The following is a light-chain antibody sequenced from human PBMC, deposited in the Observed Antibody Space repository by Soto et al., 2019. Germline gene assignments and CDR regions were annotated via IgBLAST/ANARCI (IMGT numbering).Light chain of an antibody. Sequence: EIVLTHSPATLSVSPTERSTLSFRSSQSVTNNLAWYQQRPGQSPRLIIYAASSRATGIPARFSGSGSGTEFTLTISSLQSEDFAVYYCQQYNNWPPWTFGQGTKVDI. V-gene: IGKV3-15*01. CDR3: QQYNNWPPWT. CDR2: AAS. J-gene: IGKJ1*01. CDR1: QSVTNN.